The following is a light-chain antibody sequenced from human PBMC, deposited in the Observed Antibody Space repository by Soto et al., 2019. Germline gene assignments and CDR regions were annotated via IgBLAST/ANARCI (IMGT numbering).Light chain of an antibody. CDR3: QQYNNWPRT. CDR1: QSVSSN. J-gene: IGKJ1*01. V-gene: IGKV3-15*01. Sequence: EIVMTQSAASLSVSPGERATLSYRASQSVSSNLAWYQQKPGQAPRLLIYGASTRATGIPARFSGSGSGTEFTLTISSLQSEDFAVYYCQQYNNWPRTFGQGTKVEIK. CDR2: GAS.